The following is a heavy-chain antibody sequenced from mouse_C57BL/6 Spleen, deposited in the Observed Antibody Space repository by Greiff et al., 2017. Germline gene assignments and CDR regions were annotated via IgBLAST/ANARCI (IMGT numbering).Heavy chain of an antibody. D-gene: IGHD1-1*01. CDR1: GYTFTSYG. V-gene: IGHV1-81*01. Sequence: VQLQQSGAELARPGASVKLSCKASGYTFTSYGISWVKQRTGQGLEWIGEIYPRSGNTYYNEKFKGKATLTADKYSSTAYMELRSLTSEDSAVYFCAREDLSTLPGFAYWGQGTLVTVSA. CDR3: AREDLSTLPGFAY. CDR2: IYPRSGNT. J-gene: IGHJ3*01.